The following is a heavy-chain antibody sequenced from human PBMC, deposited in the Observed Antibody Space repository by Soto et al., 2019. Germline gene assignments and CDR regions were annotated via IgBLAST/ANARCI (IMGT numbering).Heavy chain of an antibody. V-gene: IGHV4-39*01. CDR1: GGSLGSSSYY. Sequence: SETLSLTCTVSGGSLGSSSYYWGWIRQSPGKGLEWIGNIYYSGNTFYNPSLKSRVTISVDTSKNQFYLHLSSVTAADTAIFYCASISAPGTTHFDFWGQGTLVTVSS. D-gene: IGHD6-13*01. CDR2: IYYSGNT. J-gene: IGHJ4*02. CDR3: ASISAPGTTHFDF.